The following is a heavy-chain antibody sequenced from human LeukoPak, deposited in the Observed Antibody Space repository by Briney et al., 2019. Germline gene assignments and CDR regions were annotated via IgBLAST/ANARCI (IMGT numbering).Heavy chain of an antibody. CDR1: GFTFSSYA. J-gene: IGHJ4*02. D-gene: IGHD4-17*01. CDR3: AKYKTSTVTTGFDY. Sequence: GGSLRLPCAASGFTFSSYAMSWVRQAPGKGLEWVSAISGSGGSTYYADSVKGRFTISRDNSKNTLYLQMNSLSAEDTAVYYCAKYKTSTVTTGFDYWGQGTLVTVSS. CDR2: ISGSGGST. V-gene: IGHV3-23*01.